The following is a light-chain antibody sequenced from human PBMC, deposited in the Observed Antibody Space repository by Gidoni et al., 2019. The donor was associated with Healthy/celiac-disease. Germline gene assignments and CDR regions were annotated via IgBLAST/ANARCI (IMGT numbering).Light chain of an antibody. CDR2: GAS. Sequence: GTVALAPGERTTRSCRASRSISSSYLAWYQQKPGQAPRLLIYGASSRATGIPDRFSGSGSGTDFTLTISRLEAEDFAVYYCQQYGSSRTFGQGTKVEIK. J-gene: IGKJ1*01. CDR1: RSISSSY. V-gene: IGKV3-20*01. CDR3: QQYGSSRT.